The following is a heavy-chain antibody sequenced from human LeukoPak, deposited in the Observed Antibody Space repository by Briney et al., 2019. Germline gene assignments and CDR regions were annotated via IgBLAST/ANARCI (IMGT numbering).Heavy chain of an antibody. V-gene: IGHV3-21*01. Sequence: GGSLRLSCAVSGITLSNYGMSWVRQAPGKGLEWVSSISSSSSYIYYADSVKGRFTISRDNAKNSLYLQMNSLRAEDTAVYYCARDLGYFDWLLYGMDVWGQGTTVTVSS. CDR3: ARDLGYFDWLLYGMDV. CDR1: GITLSNYG. D-gene: IGHD3-9*01. J-gene: IGHJ6*02. CDR2: ISSSSSYI.